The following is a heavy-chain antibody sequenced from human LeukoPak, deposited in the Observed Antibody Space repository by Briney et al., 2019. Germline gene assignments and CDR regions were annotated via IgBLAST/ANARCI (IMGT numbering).Heavy chain of an antibody. D-gene: IGHD2-2*02. CDR2: IYYTGST. CDR1: GGSISGYY. Sequence: PSETLSLTCTVSGGSISGYYWSWVRQPPGKGLELIGYIYYTGSTNSNPSLKSRVTMSVDTSKNHFSLNLSSVTAADTAVYYCARYHCSTTTCYNFDYWGRGTLVTVSS. J-gene: IGHJ4*02. V-gene: IGHV4-59*01. CDR3: ARYHCSTTTCYNFDY.